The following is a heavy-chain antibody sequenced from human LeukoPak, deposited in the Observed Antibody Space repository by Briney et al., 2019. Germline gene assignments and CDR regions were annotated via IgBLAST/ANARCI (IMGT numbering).Heavy chain of an antibody. V-gene: IGHV1-24*01. D-gene: IGHD2-21*01. CDR3: ATVLFPDSNWFDP. CDR1: GYTLTELS. CDR2: FDPEDGET. Sequence: ASVKVSCKVSGYTLTELSMHWVRQAPGKGLEWMGGFDPEDGETIYAQKFQGRVTMIEDTSTDTAYMELSSLRSEDTAVYYCATVLFPDSNWFDPWGEGTLVTVSS. J-gene: IGHJ5*02.